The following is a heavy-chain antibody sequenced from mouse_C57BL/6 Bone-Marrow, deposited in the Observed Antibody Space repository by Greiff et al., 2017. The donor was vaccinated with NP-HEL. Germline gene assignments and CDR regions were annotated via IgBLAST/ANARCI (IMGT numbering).Heavy chain of an antibody. Sequence: VQLQQSGAELVMPGASVKLSCKASGYTFTSYWMHWVKQRPGQGLEWIGEIDPSDSYTNYNQKFKGKSTLTVDKSSSTAYMQLSSLTSEDSAVYYCARGIYYGNKAWFAYWGQGTLVTVSA. CDR2: IDPSDSYT. CDR1: GYTFTSYW. CDR3: ARGIYYGNKAWFAY. D-gene: IGHD2-1*01. V-gene: IGHV1-69*01. J-gene: IGHJ3*01.